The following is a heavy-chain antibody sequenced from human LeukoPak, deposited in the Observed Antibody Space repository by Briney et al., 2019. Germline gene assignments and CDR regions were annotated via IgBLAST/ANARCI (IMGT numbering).Heavy chain of an antibody. CDR3: AGDQGYSGYA. J-gene: IGHJ5*02. Sequence: SQTLSLTCTVSGGSISSGSYYWSWIRQPAGKGLEWIGRIYTSGSTNYNPSLKSRVTISVDTSKNQFSLKLSSVTAADTAVYYCAGDQGYSGYAWGQGTLVTVSS. V-gene: IGHV4-61*02. CDR1: GGSISSGSYY. CDR2: IYTSGST. D-gene: IGHD5-12*01.